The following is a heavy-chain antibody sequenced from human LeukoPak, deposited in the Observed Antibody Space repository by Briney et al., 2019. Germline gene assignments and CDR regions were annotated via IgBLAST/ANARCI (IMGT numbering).Heavy chain of an antibody. V-gene: IGHV3-33*01. CDR1: GFTFSNFG. Sequence: GGSLRLSCAASGFTFSNFGMHWVRQAPGKGLGWVAIIWYDGSKRYYVDSVKGRFTISRDSSKNTVYLQMNSLRVEDTAMYYCARGSFGLDYWGQGTLVTVSS. J-gene: IGHJ4*02. CDR2: IWYDGSKR. CDR3: ARGSFGLDY. D-gene: IGHD3-10*01.